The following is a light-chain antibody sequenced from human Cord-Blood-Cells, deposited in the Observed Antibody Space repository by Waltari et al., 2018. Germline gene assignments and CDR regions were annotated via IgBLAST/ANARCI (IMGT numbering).Light chain of an antibody. CDR2: EVR. CDR3: SSYTSSSTRV. Sequence: QSALTQPASVSGPPGQSITISCTGTSSDVGGYNYAPWYQQHPDNAPKLMLYEVRKRPSGVSLPSSGSKSGNTASLTISGLQAEEEADYYCSSYTSSSTRVFGGGTKLTVL. V-gene: IGLV2-14*01. CDR1: SSDVGGYNY. J-gene: IGLJ3*02.